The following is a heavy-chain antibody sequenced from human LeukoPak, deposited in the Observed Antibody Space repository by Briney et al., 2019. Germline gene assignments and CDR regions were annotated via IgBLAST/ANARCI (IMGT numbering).Heavy chain of an antibody. D-gene: IGHD2-21*02. J-gene: IGHJ4*02. Sequence: GGSLRLSCAASRFCFSSYAMSWVRQAPGEGLECVSAIISGGGSAFYPDSVKGRFTVSRDNSKNTTYLQMNSHRAGGTGVYYCAREDTAGGPEAFDSWGLGALVTVSS. CDR3: AREDTAGGPEAFDS. CDR2: IISGGGSA. CDR1: RFCFSSYA. V-gene: IGHV3-23*01.